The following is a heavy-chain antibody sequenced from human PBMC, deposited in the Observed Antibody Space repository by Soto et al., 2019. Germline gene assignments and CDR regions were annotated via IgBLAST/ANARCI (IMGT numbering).Heavy chain of an antibody. CDR3: AKATQPNMGTGGFDY. CDR1: GFTFDDFA. CDR2: ISWNSAST. Sequence: EVQLVESGGGLVQPGRSLRLSCAASGFTFDDFAMHWVRQVPGKGLEWVSGISWNSASTDYVDSVKGRFTVSRDNAKNSLYLQMNSLRAEDTAFSYCAKATQPNMGTGGFDYWGQGTVVAVSS. D-gene: IGHD7-27*01. V-gene: IGHV3-9*01. J-gene: IGHJ4*02.